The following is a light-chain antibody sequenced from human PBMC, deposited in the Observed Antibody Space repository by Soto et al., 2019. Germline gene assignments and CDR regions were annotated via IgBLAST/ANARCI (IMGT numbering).Light chain of an antibody. J-gene: IGLJ3*02. CDR2: ENN. V-gene: IGLV1-51*02. CDR3: GTWDNTLSGWV. CDR1: SSNIGNNY. Sequence: QSALTQPPSVSAAPGQKVTISCSGSSSNIGNNYVSWYQHLPGTAPKLLFYENNKRPSGIPDRFSGSKSGTSATLGITGLQTGDEADYYCGTWDNTLSGWVFGGGTKLTVL.